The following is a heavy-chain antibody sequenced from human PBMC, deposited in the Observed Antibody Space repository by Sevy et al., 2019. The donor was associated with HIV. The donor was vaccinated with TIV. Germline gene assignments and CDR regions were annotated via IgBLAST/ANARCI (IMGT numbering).Heavy chain of an antibody. CDR2: IKSKTDGGTT. J-gene: IGHJ4*02. Sequence: GGSLRLSCAASGFTFSNAWMRWVRQAPGKGLEWVGRIKSKTDGGTTDYAAPVKGRFTISRDDSKNTLYLQMNSLKTEDTAVYYCTTDNGANHLTGAVALGVDYWGQGTLVTVSS. D-gene: IGHD6-19*01. CDR3: TTDNGANHLTGAVALGVDY. CDR1: GFTFSNAW. V-gene: IGHV3-15*01.